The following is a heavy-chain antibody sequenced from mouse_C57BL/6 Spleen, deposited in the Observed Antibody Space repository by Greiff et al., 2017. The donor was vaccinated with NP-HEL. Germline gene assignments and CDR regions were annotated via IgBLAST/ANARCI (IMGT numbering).Heavy chain of an antibody. V-gene: IGHV7-3*01. CDR2: IRNKANGYTT. CDR3: ARHYYGSSYDAMDY. CDR1: GFTFTDYY. D-gene: IGHD1-1*01. Sequence: EVHLVESGGGLVQPGGSLSLSCAASGFTFTDYYMSWVRQPPGKALEWLGFIRNKANGYTTEYSASVKGRFTISRDNSQSILYLQMNALRAEDSATYYCARHYYGSSYDAMDYWGQGTSVTVSS. J-gene: IGHJ4*01.